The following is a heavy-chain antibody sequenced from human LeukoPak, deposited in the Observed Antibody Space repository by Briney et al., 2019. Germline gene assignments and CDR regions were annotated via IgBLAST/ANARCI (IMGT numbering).Heavy chain of an antibody. Sequence: SETLSLTCTVSGGSISSSSYYWGWIRQPPGKGLEWIGSIYYSGSTYYNPSLKSRVTISVDTSKNQFSLKLSSVTAADTAVYYCARVSFVVVTARERWFDPWGQGTLVTVSS. CDR1: GGSISSSSYY. J-gene: IGHJ5*02. V-gene: IGHV4-39*01. CDR3: ARVSFVVVTARERWFDP. D-gene: IGHD2-21*02. CDR2: IYYSGST.